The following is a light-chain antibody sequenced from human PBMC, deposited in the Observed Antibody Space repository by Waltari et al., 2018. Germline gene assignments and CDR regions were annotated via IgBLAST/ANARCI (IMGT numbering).Light chain of an antibody. CDR2: AAS. Sequence: EIVMTQSPATLSVSPGERATLSCRASQSISSNLAWYQQIPGQVPRLLIYAASVKAIGNPARFSGSGSGTEFSLTISSLQSEDFAVYYCQQYYKWPRTFGQGTKVEIK. V-gene: IGKV3D-15*01. J-gene: IGKJ1*01. CDR1: QSISSN. CDR3: QQYYKWPRT.